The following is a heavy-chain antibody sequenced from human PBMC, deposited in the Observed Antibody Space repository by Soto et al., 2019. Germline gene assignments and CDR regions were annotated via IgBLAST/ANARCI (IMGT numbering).Heavy chain of an antibody. J-gene: IGHJ4*02. CDR3: AKDKEVLWFGSPFDY. CDR1: GFTFSDHA. Sequence: EVQLLESGGGLVQPGGSLRLSCATSGFTFSDHAMHWVRQAPGEGLEWVSGVRGDFVTTPYADSVKGRFTISRDNSKNTLYLQMNSLRAEDTAVYYCAKDKEVLWFGSPFDYWGQGTLVTVSS. D-gene: IGHD3-10*01. V-gene: IGHV3-23*01. CDR2: VRGDFVTT.